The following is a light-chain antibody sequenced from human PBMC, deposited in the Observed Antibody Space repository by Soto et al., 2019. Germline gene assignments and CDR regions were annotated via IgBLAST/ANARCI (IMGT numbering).Light chain of an antibody. CDR2: EVT. J-gene: IGLJ1*01. CDR3: TSYTPGSTYV. CDR1: SSDVGGYDC. Sequence: QSALTQPASVSGSPGQSITISCTGTSSDVGGYDCVSWYQQHPGKAPKFMIYEVTNRPSGVSHRFSGSKSGNTASLTTSGLQAEDEADYYCTSYTPGSTYVFGTGTKVTVL. V-gene: IGLV2-14*01.